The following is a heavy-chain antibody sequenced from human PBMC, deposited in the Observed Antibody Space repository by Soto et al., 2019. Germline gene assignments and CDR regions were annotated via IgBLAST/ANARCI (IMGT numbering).Heavy chain of an antibody. CDR1: GFTFDDYA. Sequence: GGSLRLSCAASGFTFDDYAMHWVRQAPGKGLAWVSGISWNSGSIGYADSVKGRFTISRDNAKNSLYLQMNSLRAEDTALYYCAKDKSPFVRLDAFDIWGQGTMVTVSS. CDR2: ISWNSGSI. CDR3: AKDKSPFVRLDAFDI. V-gene: IGHV3-9*01. J-gene: IGHJ3*02.